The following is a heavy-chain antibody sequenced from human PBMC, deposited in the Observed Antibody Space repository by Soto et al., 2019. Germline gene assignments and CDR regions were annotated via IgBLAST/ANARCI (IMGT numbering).Heavy chain of an antibody. V-gene: IGHV1-18*01. CDR1: GYTFTRFG. CDR2: ISAFNGAT. Sequence: ASVKVSCKASGYTFTRFGISWVRQAPGQGLEWMGWISAFNGATNYAQKFQDRITMTTDTPTSTAYMELRSLRSDDTAVYYCARLYSSRWPPSYSDYWGQGTLVTVSS. CDR3: ARLYSSRWPPSYSDY. D-gene: IGHD6-19*01. J-gene: IGHJ4*02.